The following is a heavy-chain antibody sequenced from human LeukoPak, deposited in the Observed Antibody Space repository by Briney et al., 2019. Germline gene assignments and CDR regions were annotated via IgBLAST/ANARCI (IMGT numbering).Heavy chain of an antibody. Sequence: SETLSLTCTVSGGSISSYYWSWIRQPPGKGLEWIGYIYYSGSTNYNPSLKSRVTISVDTSKNQFSLKLSSVTAADTAVYCCARRAYRGSYRWYFDYGGQGTLVPVSS. CDR2: IYYSGST. CDR3: ARRAYRGSYRWYFDY. J-gene: IGHJ4*02. CDR1: GGSISSYY. V-gene: IGHV4-59*08. D-gene: IGHD1-26*01.